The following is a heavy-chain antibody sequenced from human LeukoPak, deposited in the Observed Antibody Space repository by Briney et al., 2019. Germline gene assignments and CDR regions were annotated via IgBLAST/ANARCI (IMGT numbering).Heavy chain of an antibody. CDR1: GFTFSSYA. V-gene: IGHV3-30-3*01. J-gene: IGHJ4*02. CDR3: ARDPRWSSYDSNAYPYAIDY. Sequence: SGGSLRLSCAASGFTFSSYAMHWVRQAPGKGLEWVAVISYDGSNKYYADSVKGRFTISRDNSKNTLYLQMNSLRAEDTAVYYCARDPRWSSYDSNAYPYAIDYWGQGTLVTVSS. D-gene: IGHD3-22*01. CDR2: ISYDGSNK.